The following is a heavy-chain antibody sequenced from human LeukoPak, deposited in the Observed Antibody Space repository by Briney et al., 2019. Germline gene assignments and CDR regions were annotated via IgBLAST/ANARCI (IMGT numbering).Heavy chain of an antibody. J-gene: IGHJ6*02. Sequence: SETLSLTCTVSGGSISSYYWSWIRQPPGKGLEWIGYIYYSGSANYNPSLKSRVTISVDTSKNQFSLKLSSVTAADTAVYYCARDMGRIAAAGPGSYGMDVWGQGTTVTVSS. CDR1: GGSISSYY. D-gene: IGHD6-13*01. CDR3: ARDMGRIAAAGPGSYGMDV. CDR2: IYYSGSA. V-gene: IGHV4-59*01.